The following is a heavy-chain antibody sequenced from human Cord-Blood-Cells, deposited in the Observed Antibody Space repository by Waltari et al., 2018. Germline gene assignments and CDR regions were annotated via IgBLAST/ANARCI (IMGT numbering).Heavy chain of an antibody. CDR1: GFTFSSYS. CDR2: ISSSSSSYI. J-gene: IGHJ4*02. V-gene: IGHV3-21*01. Sequence: EVQLVESGGGLVKPGGSLRLSCAASGFTFSSYSMNWVRQAPGKGLEWVSSISSSSSSYIYYADSVRGRFTNSRDNAKNSLYLQMNSLRAEDTAVYYCAREAGGYGDYSGEGGQGTLVTVSS. D-gene: IGHD4-17*01. CDR3: AREAGGYGDYSGE.